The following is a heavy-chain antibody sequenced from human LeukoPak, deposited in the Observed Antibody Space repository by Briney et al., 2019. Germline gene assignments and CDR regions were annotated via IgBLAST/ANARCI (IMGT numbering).Heavy chain of an antibody. CDR3: AKGYYYGSGSYSYGMDV. CDR1: GFTFSSYG. D-gene: IGHD3-10*01. V-gene: IGHV3-30*18. Sequence: TGSSLRLSCAASGFTFSSYGMHWVRQAPGKGLEWVAVISYDGSNKYYADSVKSRFTISRDNSKNTLYLQMNSLRAEDTAVYYCAKGYYYGSGSYSYGMDVWGQGTTVTVSS. CDR2: ISYDGSNK. J-gene: IGHJ6*02.